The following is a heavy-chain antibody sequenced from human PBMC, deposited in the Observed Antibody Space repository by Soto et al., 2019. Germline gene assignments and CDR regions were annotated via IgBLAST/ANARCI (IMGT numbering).Heavy chain of an antibody. Sequence: PSETLSLTCTVSGGSISSGDYYWSWIRQPPGKGLEWIGYIYYSGSTYYNPSLKSRVTISVDTSKNQFSLKLSSVTAADTAVYYCARARYDILTGYYPRFDYWGQGTLVTVS. D-gene: IGHD3-9*01. CDR1: GGSISSGDYY. CDR2: IYYSGST. V-gene: IGHV4-30-4*01. J-gene: IGHJ4*02. CDR3: ARARYDILTGYYPRFDY.